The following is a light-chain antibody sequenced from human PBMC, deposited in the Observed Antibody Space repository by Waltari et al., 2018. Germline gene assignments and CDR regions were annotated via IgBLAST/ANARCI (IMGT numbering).Light chain of an antibody. V-gene: IGLV2-14*01. CDR2: EVS. CDR3: SSYTTSSAPGV. Sequence: QSALTQPASVSGSPGQSITIPCSGTDSDVGAYDFGSWYQQHPGKAPHLIIYEVSNRPSGISNRFSASKSGNTASLTISGLQAEDEADYYCSSYTTSSAPGVFGTGTRVTVL. CDR1: DSDVGAYDF. J-gene: IGLJ1*01.